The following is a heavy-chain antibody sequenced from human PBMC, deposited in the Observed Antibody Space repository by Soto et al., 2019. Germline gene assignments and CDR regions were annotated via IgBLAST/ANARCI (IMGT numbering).Heavy chain of an antibody. V-gene: IGHV3-23*01. CDR3: AKAISDYYVPSDY. J-gene: IGHJ4*02. Sequence: GGSLRLSCAASGFSFSSFAMSWVRQAPGKGLEWVSVISDRDGSTYFADSVKGRFTISRDDSKSTLYLQMNGLRGDDTAIYYCAKAISDYYVPSDYWGQGTQVTVSS. D-gene: IGHD3-22*01. CDR1: GFSFSSFA. CDR2: ISDRDGST.